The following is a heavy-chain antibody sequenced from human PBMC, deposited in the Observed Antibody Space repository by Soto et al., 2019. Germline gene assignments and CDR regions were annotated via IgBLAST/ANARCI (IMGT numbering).Heavy chain of an antibody. V-gene: IGHV4-31*03. Sequence: PSETLSLTCTVSGGSISSGGYYWSWIRQHPGKGLEWIGYIYYSGSTYYNPSLKSRVTISVDTSKNQFSLKLSSVTAADTAVYYCARVYYDSSGFPYGMDVWGQGTTVTVSS. CDR3: ARVYYDSSGFPYGMDV. J-gene: IGHJ6*02. CDR1: GGSISSGGYY. D-gene: IGHD3-22*01. CDR2: IYYSGST.